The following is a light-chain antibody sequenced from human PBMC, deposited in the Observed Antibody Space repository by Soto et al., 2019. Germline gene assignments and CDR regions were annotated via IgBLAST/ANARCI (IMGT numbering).Light chain of an antibody. CDR1: NSDVGGYNY. CDR2: EVS. J-gene: IGLJ1*01. CDR3: CAYAGSYSYV. Sequence: QSVLTQPRSVSGSPGQSVTISCTGANSDVGGYNYVSWYQQHPGIAPKLMIYEVSNRPSGVSNRFSGSKSGNTASLTISGLQAEDEADYYCCAYAGSYSYVFGSGTKLTVL. V-gene: IGLV2-11*01.